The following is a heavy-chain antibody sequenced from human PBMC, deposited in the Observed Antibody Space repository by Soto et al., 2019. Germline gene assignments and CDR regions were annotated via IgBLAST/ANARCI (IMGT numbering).Heavy chain of an antibody. D-gene: IGHD3-22*01. CDR3: ARDWGYDSSFNWFAP. V-gene: IGHV3-30*04. J-gene: IGHJ5*02. CDR1: GFTFSRDA. Sequence: QVQLVESGGGVVQPGKSLRLSCEASGFTFSRDAMFWVRQAPGRGLEWVAVISYDGSDKYYADFAKGRFTISRDNSRDTLYLQMDSLTLEDTAVYYCARDWGYDSSFNWFAPWGQGTPVSVSS. CDR2: ISYDGSDK.